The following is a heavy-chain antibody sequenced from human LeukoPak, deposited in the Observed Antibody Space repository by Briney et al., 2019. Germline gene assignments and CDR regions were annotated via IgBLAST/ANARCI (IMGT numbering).Heavy chain of an antibody. CDR1: GYTFTGYY. V-gene: IGHV1-2*04. J-gene: IGHJ4*02. CDR3: AISGGSGSYYAPFDY. CDR2: INPNSGGT. D-gene: IGHD3-10*01. Sequence: ASVKVSCKASGYTFTGYYMHWVRQAPGQGLEWMGWINPNSGGTNYAQKFQGWVTMTRDTSISTAYMELSRLRSDDTAVYHCAISGGSGSYYAPFDYWGRGTLVTVSS.